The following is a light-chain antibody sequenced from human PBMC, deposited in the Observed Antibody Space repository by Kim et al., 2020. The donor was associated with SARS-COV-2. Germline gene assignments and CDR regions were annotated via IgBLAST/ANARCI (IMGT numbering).Light chain of an antibody. CDR1: TSNIVNNY. Sequence: GQKVTISCSGSTSNIVNNYVSWYQHLPGTAPKLLIYDNNKRPSGIPDRFSGSKSGTSATLGITGLQTGDEADYYCGTWDSSLSGGVFGGGTQLTVL. CDR2: DNN. J-gene: IGLJ3*02. CDR3: GTWDSSLSGGV. V-gene: IGLV1-51*01.